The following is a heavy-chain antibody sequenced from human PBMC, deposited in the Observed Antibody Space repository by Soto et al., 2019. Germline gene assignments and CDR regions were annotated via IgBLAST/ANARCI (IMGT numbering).Heavy chain of an antibody. CDR1: GFTFSSYA. V-gene: IGHV3-30-3*01. J-gene: IGHJ6*02. CDR2: ISYDGSNK. D-gene: IGHD6-13*01. CDR3: AREEGYSSSWDV. Sequence: GGSLRLSCAASGFTFSSYAMHWARQAPGKGLEWVAVISYDGSNKYYADSVKGRFTISRDNSKNTLYLQMNSLRAEDTAVYYCAREEGYSSSWDVWGQGTTVTVSS.